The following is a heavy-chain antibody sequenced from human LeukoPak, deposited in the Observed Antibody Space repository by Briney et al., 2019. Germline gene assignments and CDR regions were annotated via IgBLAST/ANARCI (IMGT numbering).Heavy chain of an antibody. CDR3: ARDRRYYDSSAYIRGFDY. CDR2: IYHSGST. V-gene: IGHV4-38-2*02. D-gene: IGHD3-22*01. Sequence: PSETLSLTCSVSGYSISSGYYWGWIRQPPGKGLEWIGSIYHSGSTYYNTSLKSRVTISVDTSKNQFSLKLNSVTAADTAVYYCARDRRYYDSSAYIRGFDYWGQGTLVTVSS. CDR1: GYSISSGYY. J-gene: IGHJ4*02.